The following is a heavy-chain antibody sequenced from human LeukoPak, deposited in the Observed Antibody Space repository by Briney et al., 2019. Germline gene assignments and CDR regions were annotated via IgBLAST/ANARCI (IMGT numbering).Heavy chain of an antibody. V-gene: IGHV1-18*01. D-gene: IGHD3-16*02. CDR2: ISAYNGNT. J-gene: IGHJ5*02. CDR3: ARDLRLYDYVWGSYRYTPAKVGFDP. CDR1: GYTFTSYG. Sequence: ASVKVSCKASGYTFTSYGISWVRQAPGQGLEWMGWISAYNGNTNYAQKLQGRVTMTTDTSTSTAYMELRSLRSDDTAVYYCARDLRLYDYVWGSYRYTPAKVGFDPWGQGTLVTVSS.